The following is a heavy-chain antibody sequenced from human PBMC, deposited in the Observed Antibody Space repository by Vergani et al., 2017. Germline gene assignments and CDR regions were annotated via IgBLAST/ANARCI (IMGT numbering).Heavy chain of an antibody. CDR3: ARPRGYCSGGSCYYDY. CDR2: IYPGDSAT. D-gene: IGHD2-15*01. CDR1: GYSFTSYW. J-gene: IGHJ4*02. V-gene: IGHV5-51*01. Sequence: EVQLVQSGAEVKKPGESLKISCKGSGYSFTSYWIGWVRQMPGKGLEWMGIIYPGDSATRYSPSFQGQVTISADKSISTAYLQWSSLKASDTAMYYCARPRGYCSGGSCYYDYWGQGTLVTVSS.